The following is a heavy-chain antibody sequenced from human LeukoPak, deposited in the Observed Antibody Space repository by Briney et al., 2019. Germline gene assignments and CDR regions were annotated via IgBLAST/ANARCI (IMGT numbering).Heavy chain of an antibody. Sequence: GGSLRLSCAASGLTFSSYAMSWVRQAPGKGLEWVSAISGSGGSTYYADSVKGRFTIPRDNSKNTLYLQMNSLRAEDTAVYYCAKLPRYDYVWGSYNGYWGQGTLVTVSS. D-gene: IGHD3-16*01. CDR3: AKLPRYDYVWGSYNGY. J-gene: IGHJ4*02. V-gene: IGHV3-23*01. CDR2: ISGSGGST. CDR1: GLTFSSYA.